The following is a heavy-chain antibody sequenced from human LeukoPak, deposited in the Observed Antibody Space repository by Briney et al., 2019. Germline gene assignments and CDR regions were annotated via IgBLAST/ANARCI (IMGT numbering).Heavy chain of an antibody. CDR2: INGGGGSA. CDR1: GFTFSSYG. J-gene: IGHJ4*02. D-gene: IGHD3-22*01. CDR3: AKSPTYYYDSSAYRHFDY. Sequence: GGSLRLSCAASGFTFSSYGMHWVRQAPGKGLEWVSSINGGGGSAFYAHSVRGRFTISRDNSKNTLYLQMNSLRAEDTAVYYCAKSPTYYYDSSAYRHFDYWGQGTLVTVSS. V-gene: IGHV3-23*01.